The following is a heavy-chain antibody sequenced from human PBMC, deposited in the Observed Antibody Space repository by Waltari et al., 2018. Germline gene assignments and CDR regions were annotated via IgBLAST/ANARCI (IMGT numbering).Heavy chain of an antibody. CDR1: GFTFSIYW. CDR3: ARDGDYFDY. CDR2: IKQDGSEK. Sequence: EVQLVESGGGLVQPGGYLRLSCAASGFTFSIYWMSWVRQAPVKGLEWVANIKQDGSEKYYGDAVKGRFTISRDNAKNSLYLQMNSLRAEDTAVYYCARDGDYFDYWGQGTLVTVSS. D-gene: IGHD3-16*01. J-gene: IGHJ4*02. V-gene: IGHV3-7*01.